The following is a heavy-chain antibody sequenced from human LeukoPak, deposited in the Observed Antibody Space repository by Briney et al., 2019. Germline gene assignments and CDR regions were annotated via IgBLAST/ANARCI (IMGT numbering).Heavy chain of an antibody. Sequence: SETLSLTCTVSGGSISSSTYSWGWIRQPPGNGLEWIGSMYYSGSTYYNPSLKSRVTISVDTSKNQFSLKLGSVTAADTAVYYCARDRGYYYDSSGGTGLDYWGQGTLVTVSS. V-gene: IGHV4-39*07. CDR1: GGSISSSTYS. D-gene: IGHD3-22*01. CDR3: ARDRGYYYDSSGGTGLDY. J-gene: IGHJ4*02. CDR2: MYYSGST.